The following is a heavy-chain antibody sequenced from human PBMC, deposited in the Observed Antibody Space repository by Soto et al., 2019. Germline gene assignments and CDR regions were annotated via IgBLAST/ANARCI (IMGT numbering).Heavy chain of an antibody. Sequence: QVQLQESGPGLVKPSETLSLTCTVSGGSISSYYWSWIRQPPGKGLEWIGCIYYSGSTNYNPSLKSRVTISVDTSKNQFSLKLSSVTAADTAVYYCAREGGYNWNDAFFGYFDYWGQGTLVTVSS. CDR3: AREGGYNWNDAFFGYFDY. J-gene: IGHJ4*02. CDR1: GGSISSYY. CDR2: IYYSGST. D-gene: IGHD1-20*01. V-gene: IGHV4-59*01.